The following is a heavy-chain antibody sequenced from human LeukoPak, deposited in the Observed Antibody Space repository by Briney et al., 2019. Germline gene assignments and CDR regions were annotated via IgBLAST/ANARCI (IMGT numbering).Heavy chain of an antibody. Sequence: GGSLRLSCAASGFTFTTYSMNWVRQAPGKGLEWVSSIISSSTSMYYADSVKGRFTISRDNSENKLFLQMNSLRAEDTAVYYCARGGFGPSDALDIWGQGTMVTVSS. J-gene: IGHJ3*02. D-gene: IGHD3-10*01. V-gene: IGHV3-21*04. CDR2: IISSSTSM. CDR1: GFTFTTYS. CDR3: ARGGFGPSDALDI.